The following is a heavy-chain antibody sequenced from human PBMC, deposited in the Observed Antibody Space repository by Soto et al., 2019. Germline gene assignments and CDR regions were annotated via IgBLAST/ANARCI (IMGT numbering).Heavy chain of an antibody. D-gene: IGHD3-10*01. V-gene: IGHV4-30-4*01. CDR3: AREVRGVTDYFYYGMDV. J-gene: IGHJ6*02. CDR2: IYYSGST. Sequence: SETLSLTCTVSGGSISSGDYYWSWIRQPPGKGLEWIGYIYYSGSTYYNPSLKGRVTISLDTSKNQFSLKLSSVTAADTAVYYCAREVRGVTDYFYYGMDVWGQGTTVTVPS. CDR1: GGSISSGDYY.